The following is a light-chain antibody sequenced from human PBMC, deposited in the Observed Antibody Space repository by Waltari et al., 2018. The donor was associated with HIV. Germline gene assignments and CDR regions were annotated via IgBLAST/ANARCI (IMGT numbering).Light chain of an antibody. CDR1: SDDVGYYNY. V-gene: IGLV2-14*03. J-gene: IGLJ3*02. Sequence: QSALTQPASVSGSPGQSIVISCPGTSDDVGYYNYVSRYQQPPGKVPKLVIYDVTSRPSGVSNRFSGSKSGNTASLTISGLRADDEADYYCSSYVGSSTSWLFGGGTKLTV. CDR2: DVT. CDR3: SSYVGSSTSWL.